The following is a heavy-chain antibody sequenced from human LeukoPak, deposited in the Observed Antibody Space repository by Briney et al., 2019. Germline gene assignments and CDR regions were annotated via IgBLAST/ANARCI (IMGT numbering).Heavy chain of an antibody. CDR2: IYYSGST. Sequence: PSETLSLTCTVSGGSISSYYWSWIRQPPGKGLEWIGYIYYSGSTNYNPSLKSRVTISVDTSKNQFSLKLSSVTAADTAVYYCARGRAAGGQETYYYYGMDVWGQGTTVTVSS. CDR1: GGSISSYY. V-gene: IGHV4-59*01. J-gene: IGHJ6*02. CDR3: ARGRAAGGQETYYYYGMDV. D-gene: IGHD6-13*01.